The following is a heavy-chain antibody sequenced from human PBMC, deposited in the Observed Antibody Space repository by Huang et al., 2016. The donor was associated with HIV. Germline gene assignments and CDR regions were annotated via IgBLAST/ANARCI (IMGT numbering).Heavy chain of an antibody. V-gene: IGHV4-39*02. CDR3: ARLPGSITMIRGVITDPY. D-gene: IGHD3-10*01. J-gene: IGHJ4*02. CDR2: INYRGST. Sequence: QLQLQESGPGLVKPSETLSLTCTVSGGSIRSDNYYWGWIRQPPGKGLEWIGSINYRGSTYYNPSLKGRVTITVDTSKNHFSLRMGSVTAADTAVYYCARLPGSITMIRGVITDPYWGQGTLVTVSS. CDR1: GGSIRSDNYY.